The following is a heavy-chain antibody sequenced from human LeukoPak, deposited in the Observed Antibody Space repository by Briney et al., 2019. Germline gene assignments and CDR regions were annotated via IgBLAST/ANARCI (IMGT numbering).Heavy chain of an antibody. CDR2: IYTSGTT. J-gene: IGHJ6*03. CDR1: GYSISSGYY. CDR3: ARWSGSVTARNYYYYMDV. V-gene: IGHV4-61*02. D-gene: IGHD6-6*01. Sequence: SKTLSLTCTVSGYSISSGYYWTWIRQPAGSGLEWIGRIYTSGTTDYNPSLRTRVTISVDASRNQFSLNLSSVTAADTAVYYCARWSGSVTARNYYYYMDVWGEGTTVTVSS.